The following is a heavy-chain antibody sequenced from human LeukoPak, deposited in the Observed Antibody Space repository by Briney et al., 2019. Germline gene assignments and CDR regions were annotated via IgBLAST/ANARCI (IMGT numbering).Heavy chain of an antibody. J-gene: IGHJ4*02. CDR3: ARDRRGYSGYDMN. V-gene: IGHV1-2*06. CDR2: INPNSGGA. Sequence: GASVKVSCKASGYTFNGYYMHWVRQAPGHGLEWMGRINPNSGGADSAQKFQGRVTQTIDTSINTAYMELSSLRSDDMAVYYCARDRRGYSGYDMNWGQGTLVTVSS. D-gene: IGHD5-12*01. CDR1: GYTFNGYY.